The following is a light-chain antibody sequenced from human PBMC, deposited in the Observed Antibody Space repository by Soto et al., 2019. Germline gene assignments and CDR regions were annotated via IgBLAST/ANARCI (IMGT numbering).Light chain of an antibody. CDR2: AAS. CDR1: QSVRTH. J-gene: IGKJ2*01. CDR3: QQSYSPPRT. V-gene: IGKV1-39*01. Sequence: DIQMTQSPSSLSASIGDRVTITCRASQSVRTHLNWYHQKPGKAPELLIYAASSLQAGVPSRFSGSVSGTDFTLTISSLHPEDFGDYYCQQSYSPPRTFCQGTNLEIK.